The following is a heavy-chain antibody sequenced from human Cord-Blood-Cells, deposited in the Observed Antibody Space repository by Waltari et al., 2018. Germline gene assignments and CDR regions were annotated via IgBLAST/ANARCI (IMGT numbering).Heavy chain of an antibody. D-gene: IGHD3-10*01. CDR3: ARARGIGAFDI. CDR1: GFTFSSYS. J-gene: IGHJ3*02. CDR2: ISSSSSYI. V-gene: IGHV3-21*01. Sequence: EVQLVESGGGLVKPGGSLRRSGAASGFTFSSYSRNWFRQAPGKGLEWVSSISSSSSYIYYADSVKGRFTISRDNAKNSLYLQMNSLRAEDTAVYYCARARGIGAFDIWGQGTMVTVSS.